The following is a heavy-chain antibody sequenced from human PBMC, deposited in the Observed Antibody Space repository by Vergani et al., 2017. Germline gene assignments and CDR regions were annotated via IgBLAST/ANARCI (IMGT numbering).Heavy chain of an antibody. Sequence: QVQLVQSGAEVKKPGSSVKVSCKASGGTFSSYAISWVRQAPGQGLEWMGGIIPIFGTANYAQKFQGRVTITADESTSTAYMELSSLRSEDTAVYYCAREGHYYGSGSSYYGMDVWGQGTTVTVSS. CDR3: AREGHYYGSGSSYYGMDV. D-gene: IGHD3-10*01. CDR1: GGTFSSYA. V-gene: IGHV1-69*01. J-gene: IGHJ6*02. CDR2: IIPIFGTA.